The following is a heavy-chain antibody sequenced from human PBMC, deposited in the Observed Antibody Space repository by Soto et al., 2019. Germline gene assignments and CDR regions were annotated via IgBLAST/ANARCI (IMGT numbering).Heavy chain of an antibody. CDR2: INPSGGST. D-gene: IGHD4-17*01. J-gene: IGHJ5*02. CDR3: ARGGTTVVPPPFDP. V-gene: IGHV1-46*01. CDR1: GYTLTSYY. Sequence: GASVKVSCKASGYTLTSYYIHWVRQAPGQGLEWMGIINPSGGSTTYAQRFQGRVTMTRDTSTSTVYMELSSLRSEDTAVYYCARGGTTVVPPPFDPWGQGTLVTVSS.